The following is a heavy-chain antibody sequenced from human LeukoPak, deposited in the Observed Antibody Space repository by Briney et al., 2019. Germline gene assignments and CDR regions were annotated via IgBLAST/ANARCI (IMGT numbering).Heavy chain of an antibody. J-gene: IGHJ4*02. V-gene: IGHV4-31*03. CDR1: GHSISRGGSY. D-gene: IGHD2-2*01. Sequence: SHTLSLLCTVSGHSISRGGSYWRWSRQHPAGGVEWYGYIYYSGSTCYNPSLKSRVTISVDTSKNQFSLKLSSVTAADTAVYYCARAPAAAFDCWREGALVSVS. CDR2: IYYSGST. CDR3: ARAPAAAFDC.